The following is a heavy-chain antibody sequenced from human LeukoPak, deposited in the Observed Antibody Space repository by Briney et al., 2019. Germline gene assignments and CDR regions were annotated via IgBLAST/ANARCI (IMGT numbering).Heavy chain of an antibody. V-gene: IGHV4-61*03. Sequence: SETLSLTCTVSGGSVSSGSYYWSWIRQPPGKGLEWSGYIYYSGTTNYNPSLKSRVIISIDTSKNHFSLKLSSVTAADTAVYYCARDLAVVAPAATLDYWGQGTLVTVSS. CDR2: IYYSGTT. CDR1: GGSVSSGSYY. D-gene: IGHD2-2*01. CDR3: ARDLAVVAPAATLDY. J-gene: IGHJ4*02.